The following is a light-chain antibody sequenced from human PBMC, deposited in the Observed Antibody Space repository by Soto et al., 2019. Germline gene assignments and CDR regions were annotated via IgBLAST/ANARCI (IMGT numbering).Light chain of an antibody. CDR3: GTWDTSLTTKWV. CDR1: TSNIGNNY. Sequence: QSVLTQPPSVSAAPGQKVTISCSGSTSNIGNNYVSWYQQLPGTVPKLLIYDNNKRPSGIPDRFSGSKSDTSATLDITGLQTGDEADYYCGTWDTSLTTKWVFGGGTKLTVL. V-gene: IGLV1-51*01. CDR2: DNN. J-gene: IGLJ3*02.